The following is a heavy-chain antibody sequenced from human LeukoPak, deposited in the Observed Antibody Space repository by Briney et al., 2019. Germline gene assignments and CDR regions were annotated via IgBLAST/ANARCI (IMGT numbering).Heavy chain of an antibody. J-gene: IGHJ4*02. CDR3: ARGGGNILFDY. D-gene: IGHD4-23*01. Sequence: GGSLRLSCAASGFTFSSYSMTWVRQAPGKGLEWVSSISSSSSYIYYADSVKGRFTISRDNAKNSLYLQMNSLRAEDTAVYYCARGGGNILFDYWGQGTLGTVSS. CDR2: ISSSSSYI. CDR1: GFTFSSYS. V-gene: IGHV3-21*01.